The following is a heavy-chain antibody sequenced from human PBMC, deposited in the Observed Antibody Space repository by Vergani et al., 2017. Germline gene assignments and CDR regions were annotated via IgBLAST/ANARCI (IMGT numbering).Heavy chain of an antibody. D-gene: IGHD3-22*01. J-gene: IGHJ4*02. CDR1: GGTFSSYT. CDR3: ARELGNYDDTCDYYDY. CDR2: IISILGIA. Sequence: QVQLVQSGAEVKKPGSSVKVSCKASGGTFSSYTISWVRQAPGQGLEWMGRIISILGIANYAQKFQGRVTITTDNSTSTAYMELSSLRSEDTAVYYCARELGNYDDTCDYYDYWGQGTLVTVSS. V-gene: IGHV1-69*08.